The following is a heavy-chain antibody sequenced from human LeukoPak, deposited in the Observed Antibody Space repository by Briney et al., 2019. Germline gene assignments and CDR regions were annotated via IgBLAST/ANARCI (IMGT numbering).Heavy chain of an antibody. J-gene: IGHJ4*02. Sequence: ASVKVSCKASGYTFTSYGISWVRQAPGQGLEWIGWISVYNGNTIYAQKLQGRVAMTTDTSTSTAYMELRSLQSDDTAVYYCARAVSFSGSAVTGGAHWGQGTLVTVSS. CDR2: ISVYNGNT. CDR3: ARAVSFSGSAVTGGAH. CDR1: GYTFTSYG. D-gene: IGHD6-19*01. V-gene: IGHV1-18*01.